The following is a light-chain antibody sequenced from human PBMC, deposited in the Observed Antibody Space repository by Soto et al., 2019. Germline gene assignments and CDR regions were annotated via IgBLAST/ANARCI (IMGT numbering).Light chain of an antibody. V-gene: IGLV9-49*03. Sequence: QLVLTQTPSASASLGASVTLTCTLSSGYSNYKVDWYQQRPGKGPRFVMRVGTGGIVGSKGDGIPDRFSVLGSGLNRYLTIKNIQEEDESDYHCGADHGSGSNFLVVFGGGTKVTVL. CDR2: VGTGGIVG. CDR1: SGYSNYK. CDR3: GADHGSGSNFLVV. J-gene: IGLJ2*01.